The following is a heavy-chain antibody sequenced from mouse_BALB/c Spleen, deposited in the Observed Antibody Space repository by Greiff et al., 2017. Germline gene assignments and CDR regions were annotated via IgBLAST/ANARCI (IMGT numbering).Heavy chain of an antibody. CDR2: IYPGNGDT. CDR3: AREGVYRYGYFDV. D-gene: IGHD2-14*01. Sequence: QVQLQQPGAELVKPGASVKMSCKASGYTFTSYNMHWVKQTPGQGLEWIGAIYPGNGDTSYNQKFKGKATLTADKSSSTAYMQLSSLTSEDSAVYYCAREGVYRYGYFDVWGAGTTVTVSS. J-gene: IGHJ1*01. V-gene: IGHV1-12*01. CDR1: GYTFTSYN.